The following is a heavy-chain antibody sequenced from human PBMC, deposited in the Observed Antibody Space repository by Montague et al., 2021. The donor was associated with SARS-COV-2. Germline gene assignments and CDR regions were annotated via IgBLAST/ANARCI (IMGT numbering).Heavy chain of an antibody. CDR3: ARRIHGTYYFDY. J-gene: IGHJ4*02. V-gene: IGHV5-51*01. CDR1: GYRFSSYW. Sequence: QSGAEVKKPGESLKISCKGSGYRFSSYWIGWVRQMSGKGLEWMGIIYPGDSDTRYSPSFQGQVTISADKSITTAYLQWSSLKALDTAMYYCARRIHGTYYFDYWGQGTLVTVSS. CDR2: IYPGDSDT. D-gene: IGHD1-14*01.